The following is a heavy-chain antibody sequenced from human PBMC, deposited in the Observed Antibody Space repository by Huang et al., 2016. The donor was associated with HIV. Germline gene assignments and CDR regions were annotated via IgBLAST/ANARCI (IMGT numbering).Heavy chain of an antibody. Sequence: VESGGRSVQPGGSIRLSLVGSTFTFGAYWMSWGRQPRGKGVEWVANIKQGETEKYDVDSLKGRFNISRDNAKKVLFLEMDALRVEDTAIYFCATKTAGMDIWGQGTTVIVSS. J-gene: IGHJ6*02. CDR1: TFTFGAYW. CDR2: IKQGETEK. V-gene: IGHV3-7*01. CDR3: ATKTAGMDI.